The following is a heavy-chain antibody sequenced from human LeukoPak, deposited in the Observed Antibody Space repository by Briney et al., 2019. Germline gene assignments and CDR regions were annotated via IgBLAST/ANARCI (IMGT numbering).Heavy chain of an antibody. CDR3: VRGYSGYPYYLDY. J-gene: IGHJ4*02. V-gene: IGHV4-61*01. CDR1: GGSVSSGSYY. CDR2: ISYSGST. Sequence: SETLSLTGTVSGGSVSSGSYYWTWIRQPPGEGLEWIGYISYSGSTSSHPSLKSRVTISLDTSKNQFSLKLTSVTAADTAVYYCVRGYSGYPYYLDYWGQGTLVTVSS. D-gene: IGHD5-12*01.